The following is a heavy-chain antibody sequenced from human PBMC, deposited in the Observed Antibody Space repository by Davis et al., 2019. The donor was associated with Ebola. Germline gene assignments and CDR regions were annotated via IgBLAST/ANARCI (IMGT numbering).Heavy chain of an antibody. CDR2: ISAYKGRISAYNGYT. CDR3: ARGTRTLDI. D-gene: IGHD3/OR15-3a*01. Sequence: ASVKVSCKASGYSFKNYAISWVRQAPGQGLEWMGWISAYKGRISAYNGYTNYAQKVQGRVTMTTDTSTSTAYMELNSLTSEDTAVYYCARGTRTLDIWGQGTMVTVSS. CDR1: GYSFKNYA. V-gene: IGHV1-18*01. J-gene: IGHJ3*02.